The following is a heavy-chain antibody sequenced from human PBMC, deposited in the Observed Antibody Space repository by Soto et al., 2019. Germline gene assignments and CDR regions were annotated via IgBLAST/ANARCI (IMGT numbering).Heavy chain of an antibody. D-gene: IGHD4-17*01. Sequence: GGSLRLSCAASGFTFSTYAMNWVRQAPGKGLEWVSSMTGDGARTNYADSVKGRFTISRDNSKNTLYLQMSGLRADDTAVYYCANGKDYGDSAGSFQNWGQGTLVTVSS. CDR3: ANGKDYGDSAGSFQN. CDR1: GFTFSTYA. CDR2: MTGDGART. V-gene: IGHV3-23*01. J-gene: IGHJ1*01.